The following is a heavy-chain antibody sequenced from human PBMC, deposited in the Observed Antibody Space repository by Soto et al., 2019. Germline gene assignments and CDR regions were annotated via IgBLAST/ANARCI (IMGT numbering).Heavy chain of an antibody. Sequence: SETLSLTCTVSGDSMSNYYWSWIRQPAGKGLEWIGRIYTSGSTNYNPSLKSRVNMSIDTSNNHFSLNLKSVTAADAAVYYCARTVGAAYYFDFWGQGALVIVSS. CDR2: IYTSGST. V-gene: IGHV4-4*07. CDR1: GDSMSNYY. J-gene: IGHJ4*02. CDR3: ARTVGAAYYFDF. D-gene: IGHD1-26*01.